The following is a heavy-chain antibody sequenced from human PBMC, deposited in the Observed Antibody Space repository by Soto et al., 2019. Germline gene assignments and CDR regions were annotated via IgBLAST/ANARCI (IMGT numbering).Heavy chain of an antibody. CDR1: GFTFSSYA. J-gene: IGHJ6*02. D-gene: IGHD3-9*01. CDR2: ISDSGGST. Sequence: GGSLRLSCAASGFTFSSYAMSWVRQAPGKGLEWVSAISDSGGSTYYADSVKGRFTISRDNSKNTLYLQMNSLRAEDTAVYYCAKWGYFDWLSLLYGMDVWGQGTTVTVSS. CDR3: AKWGYFDWLSLLYGMDV. V-gene: IGHV3-23*01.